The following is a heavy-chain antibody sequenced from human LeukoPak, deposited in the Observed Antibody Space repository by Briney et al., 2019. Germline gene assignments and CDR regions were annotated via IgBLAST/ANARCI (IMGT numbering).Heavy chain of an antibody. D-gene: IGHD2-15*01. V-gene: IGHV4-4*07. CDR1: GGSISSYY. Sequence: SETLSLTCTVSGGSISSYYWSWIRQPAGKGLEWIGRIYTSGSTNYNPSLKSQVTMSVDTSKNQFSLKLSSVTAADTAVYYCARDSLGYCSGGSCYSYYFDYWGQGTLVTVSP. CDR3: ARDSLGYCSGGSCYSYYFDY. J-gene: IGHJ4*02. CDR2: IYTSGST.